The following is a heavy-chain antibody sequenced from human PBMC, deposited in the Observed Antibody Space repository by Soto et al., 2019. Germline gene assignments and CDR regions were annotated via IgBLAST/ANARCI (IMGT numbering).Heavy chain of an antibody. CDR2: IIPVFGTP. Sequence: SVKVSCKDSGGLFSSYSISWVLQAPGQGLEWMGGIIPVFGTPFYAQKFQGRVTITADESTNTAYLELSSLRSEDTAMYYCARGDSPYVWFNEFWGQGSLVTVSS. J-gene: IGHJ4*02. D-gene: IGHD3-16*01. V-gene: IGHV1-69*13. CDR3: ARGDSPYVWFNEF. CDR1: GGLFSSYS.